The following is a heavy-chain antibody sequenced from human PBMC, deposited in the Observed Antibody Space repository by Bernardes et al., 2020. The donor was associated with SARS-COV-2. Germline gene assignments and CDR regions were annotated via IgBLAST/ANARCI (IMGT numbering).Heavy chain of an antibody. Sequence: ASVKVSCKSSGYTFTSYGIIWVRQAPGQGLEWLGWISPNNGNTNFAQKFQGRVTLTTDTSTTTAYMELRSLRSDDTAVYYCARAAGYYDRSGYYHEYNNHWGQGTLVTVSS. CDR3: ARAAGYYDRSGYYHEYNNH. D-gene: IGHD3-22*01. J-gene: IGHJ1*01. CDR2: ISPNNGNT. CDR1: GYTFTSYG. V-gene: IGHV1-18*04.